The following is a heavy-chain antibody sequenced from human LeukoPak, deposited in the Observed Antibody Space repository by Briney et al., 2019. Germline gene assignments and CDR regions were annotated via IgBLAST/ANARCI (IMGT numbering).Heavy chain of an antibody. J-gene: IGHJ1*01. CDR3: ARAYTIFGVVIEYFQH. D-gene: IGHD3-3*01. CDR1: GYTFTSYA. V-gene: IGHV1-3*01. CDR2: INAGNGNT. Sequence: ASVKVSCKASGYTFTSYAMHWVRQAPGQRLEWMGWINAGNGNTKYSQKFQGRVTMTRDTSISTAYMELSRLRSDDTAVYYCARAYTIFGVVIEYFQHWGQGTLVTVSS.